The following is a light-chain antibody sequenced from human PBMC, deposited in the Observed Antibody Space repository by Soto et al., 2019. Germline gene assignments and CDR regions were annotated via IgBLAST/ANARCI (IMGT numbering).Light chain of an antibody. CDR1: TSNIGNNY. Sequence: QSVLTQPPSVSAAPGQKVTISCSGSTSNIGNNYVSWLQQLPGTAPKLIIYQSNRRPSGIPDRFSGSKSGTSATLGITGLQTGDEADYYCGSWDHSVSGFVFGTGTKVTVL. CDR3: GSWDHSVSGFV. J-gene: IGLJ1*01. V-gene: IGLV1-51*02. CDR2: QSN.